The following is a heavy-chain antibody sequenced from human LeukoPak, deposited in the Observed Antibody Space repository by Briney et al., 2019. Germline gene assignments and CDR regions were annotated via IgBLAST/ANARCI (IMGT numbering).Heavy chain of an antibody. V-gene: IGHV3-23*01. J-gene: IGHJ5*02. CDR3: TKRAEFGGFHP. CDR1: GFTFCTSA. CDR2: ISTTVTNT. Sequence: GGSLSLSCAASGFTFCTSAMTWVRQAPGKGLEWVSSISTTVTNTYYADSVKRRFTISRDNSNNTVDLQKTSLTAEDTALYYCTKRAEFGGFHPWGQGTLVTVSS. D-gene: IGHD3-10*01.